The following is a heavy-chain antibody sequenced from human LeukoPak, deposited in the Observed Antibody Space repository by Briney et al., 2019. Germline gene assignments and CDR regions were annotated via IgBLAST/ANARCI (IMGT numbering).Heavy chain of an antibody. J-gene: IGHJ4*02. V-gene: IGHV4-39*01. CDR3: ARHEGYSSSSLIDY. Sequence: NPSETLSLTCTVSGGSISGSSYYWGWIRQPPGKGLEWIGSIYYSGRTYYNPSLKSRVTVSVDTSKNQFSLKLSSVTAADTAVYYCARHEGYSSSSLIDYWGQGTLVTVSS. D-gene: IGHD6-13*01. CDR1: GGSISGSSYY. CDR2: IYYSGRT.